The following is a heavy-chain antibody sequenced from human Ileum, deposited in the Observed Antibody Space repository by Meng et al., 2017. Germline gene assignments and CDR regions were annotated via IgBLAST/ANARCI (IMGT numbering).Heavy chain of an antibody. CDR1: GFSFSDFY. Sequence: VLLLEVGGGLVKPGASLRLSCAAAGFSFSDFYMTWIRQAPGKGLEWVAYISGRSSAIYYADSVRGRFTISRDNAKNSVYLQMNSLRAEDTAVYYCARDHLPFGWFDPWGQGTLVTVSS. J-gene: IGHJ5*02. CDR3: ARDHLPFGWFDP. V-gene: IGHV3-11*01. D-gene: IGHD3-16*01. CDR2: ISGRSSAI.